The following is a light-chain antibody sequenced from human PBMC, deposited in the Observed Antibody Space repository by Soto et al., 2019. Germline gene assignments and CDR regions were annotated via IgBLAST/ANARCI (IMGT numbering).Light chain of an antibody. CDR3: QQYNSYWT. CDR1: QSISSW. V-gene: IGKV1-5*01. J-gene: IGKJ1*01. Sequence: DIQMTQSPSTLSASVGDRVTITCRASQSISSWLAWYQQKPGKAPKLLIYDASSLESGVPSRFRGGGSGTEFPLTISSLQPDDFATYYCQQYNSYWTFGQGTKVDIK. CDR2: DAS.